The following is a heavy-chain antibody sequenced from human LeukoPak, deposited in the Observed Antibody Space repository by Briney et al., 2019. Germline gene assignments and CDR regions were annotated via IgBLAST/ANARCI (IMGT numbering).Heavy chain of an antibody. CDR2: IYYSGST. D-gene: IGHD4-17*01. V-gene: IGHV4-59*12. Sequence: SETLSLTCTVSGGSISSYYWSWIRQPPGKGLEWIGYIYYSGSTNYNPSLKSRVTMSVDTSKNQFSLKLSSVTAADTAVYYCARDSLYGVDYWGQGTLVTVSS. CDR3: ARDSLYGVDY. CDR1: GGSISSYY. J-gene: IGHJ4*02.